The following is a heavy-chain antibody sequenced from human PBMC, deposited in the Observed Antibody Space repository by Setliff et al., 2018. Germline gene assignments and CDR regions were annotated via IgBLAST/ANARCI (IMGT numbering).Heavy chain of an antibody. J-gene: IGHJ5*02. CDR1: GGSFSTYY. D-gene: IGHD4-17*01. V-gene: IGHV4-30-4*08. CDR2: IYYSGST. CDR3: ARDFGDYGLDP. Sequence: PSETLSLTCAVYGGSFSTYYWIWVRQPPGKGLEWIGYIYYSGSTYYNPSLKSRVTISVDTSKNQFSLKLSSVTAADTAVYYCARDFGDYGLDPWGRGTLVTVSS.